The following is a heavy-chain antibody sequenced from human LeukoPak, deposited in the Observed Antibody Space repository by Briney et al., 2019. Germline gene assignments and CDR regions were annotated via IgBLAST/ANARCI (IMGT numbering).Heavy chain of an antibody. V-gene: IGHV3-21*01. J-gene: IGHJ3*02. Sequence: GGSLRLSCAASGFTFSSYSMNWVRQAPGKGLEWVSSISSSSSYIYYADSVKGRFTISRDNAKNSLYLQMNSLRAEDTAVYYCASLTRWLQWEKGDAFDIWGQGTMVTVFS. CDR1: GFTFSSYS. CDR2: ISSSSSYI. D-gene: IGHD5-24*01. CDR3: ASLTRWLQWEKGDAFDI.